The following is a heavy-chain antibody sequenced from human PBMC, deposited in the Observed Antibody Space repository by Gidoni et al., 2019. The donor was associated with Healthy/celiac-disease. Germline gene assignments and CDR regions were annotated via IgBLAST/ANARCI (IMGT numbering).Heavy chain of an antibody. V-gene: IGHV1-69*01. J-gene: IGHJ5*02. CDR2: IFGTA. D-gene: IGHD3-22*01. CDR3: AKSYYDSSGYVVAGWFDP. Sequence: IFGTANYAQKFQGRVTITADESTSTAYMELSSLRSEDTAVYYCAKSYYDSSGYVVAGWFDPWGQGTLVTVSS.